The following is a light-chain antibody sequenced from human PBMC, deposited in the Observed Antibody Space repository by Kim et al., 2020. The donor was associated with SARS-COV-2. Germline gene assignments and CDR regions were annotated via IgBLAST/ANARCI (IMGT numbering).Light chain of an antibody. CDR2: KAS. V-gene: IGKV1-5*03. Sequence: SAAVGDRVTLTCRASQNINSWLAWYQQKPGKAPKLLIYKASSLESGVPSRFSGSGSGTEFTLTISSLQPDDFATYYCQQYKTYPWTFGQGPKLEI. J-gene: IGKJ1*01. CDR1: QNINSW. CDR3: QQYKTYPWT.